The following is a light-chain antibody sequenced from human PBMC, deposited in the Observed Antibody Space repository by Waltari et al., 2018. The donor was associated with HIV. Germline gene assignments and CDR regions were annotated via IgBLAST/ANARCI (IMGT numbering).Light chain of an antibody. V-gene: IGLV1-40*01. CDR1: SSNIGAGYD. CDR3: QSYDRISWV. Sequence: QSVLTQPPSVSGAPGQRVTISCTGSSSNIGAGYDVHWYQQLPGTAPKLLLYGSSDRALGVPDRFSGSKSGTSASLVITGLQAEDEADYYCQSYDRISWVFGAGTKLTVL. J-gene: IGLJ3*02. CDR2: GSS.